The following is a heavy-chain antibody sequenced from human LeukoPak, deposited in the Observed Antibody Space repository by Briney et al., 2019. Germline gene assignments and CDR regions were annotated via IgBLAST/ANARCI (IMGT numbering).Heavy chain of an antibody. D-gene: IGHD2-2*02. CDR1: GGSFSAYY. J-gene: IGHJ5*02. V-gene: IGHV4-34*01. CDR3: ARDVVVPAAIPWWGGNPKNNWFDP. CDR2: INHSGST. Sequence: PSETLSLTCAVYGGSFSAYYWSWVRQPPGKGLEWIGEINHSGSTNYNPSLKSRVTISVDTSKNQFSLKLSSVTAADTAVYYCARDVVVPAAIPWWGGNPKNNWFDPWGQGTLVTVSS.